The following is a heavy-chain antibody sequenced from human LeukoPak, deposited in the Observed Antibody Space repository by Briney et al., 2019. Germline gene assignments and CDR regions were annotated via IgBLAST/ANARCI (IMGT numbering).Heavy chain of an antibody. CDR3: ARGEAYYFDY. CDR1: GGSISSYY. Sequence: SETLSLTCTVSGGSISSYYWSWIRQPPGKGLEWIGYIYYSGSTNYNPSLKSRVTISVDTSKNQFSLKLSSVTAADTAVYYCARGEAYYFDYWGQGALVTVSS. CDR2: IYYSGST. V-gene: IGHV4-59*01. J-gene: IGHJ4*02.